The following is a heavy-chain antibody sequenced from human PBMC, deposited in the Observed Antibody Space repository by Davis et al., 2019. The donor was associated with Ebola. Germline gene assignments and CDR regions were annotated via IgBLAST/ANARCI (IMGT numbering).Heavy chain of an antibody. CDR2: IYHSGST. CDR3: ARGTPAAILHYYGMDV. CDR1: GGSISSSNW. D-gene: IGHD2-2*02. V-gene: IGHV4-4*02. Sequence: MPSETLSLTCAAPGGSISSSNWWSWVRQPPGKGLEWIGEIYHSGSTNYTPSLKSRVTISVDKSKNQFSLKLSSVTATDTAVYYCARGTPAAILHYYGMDVWGQGTTVTVSS. J-gene: IGHJ6*02.